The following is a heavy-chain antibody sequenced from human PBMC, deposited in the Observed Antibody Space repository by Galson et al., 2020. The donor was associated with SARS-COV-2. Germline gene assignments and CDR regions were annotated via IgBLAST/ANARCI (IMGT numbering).Heavy chain of an antibody. CDR2: IWYYASNK. J-gene: IGHJ6*03. CDR3: ARSDFWEWPPRRTYYMDV. CDR1: RLTLSSYD. D-gene: IGHD3-3*01. Sequence: GGSLRLSCAASRLTLSSYDIHWVRPAPGKRPDRVEAIWYYASNKYYADSVKGRFTISVDTSKNQFSLKLSSVTAADTAVYYCARSDFWEWPPRRTYYMDVWGKGTTVTVSS. V-gene: IGHV3-33*01.